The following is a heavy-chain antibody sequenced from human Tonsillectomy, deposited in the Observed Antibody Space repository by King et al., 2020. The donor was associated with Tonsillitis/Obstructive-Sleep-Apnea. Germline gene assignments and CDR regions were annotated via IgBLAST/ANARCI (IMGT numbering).Heavy chain of an antibody. CDR3: ARHVHYPKSYYYCMDV. CDR1: GGSTGSSSYY. CDR2: IYYDGTT. J-gene: IGHJ6*02. V-gene: IGHV4-39*01. Sequence: MQLQESGPGLVKPSETLSLTCTVSGGSTGSSSYYWGWIRQSPGKGLEWIGSIYYDGTTYYNPSLKSRVIISVDTSKNQFSLRLTSVTAADTAVYYCARHVHYPKSYYYCMDVWGQGTTVTVSS. D-gene: IGHD1-26*01.